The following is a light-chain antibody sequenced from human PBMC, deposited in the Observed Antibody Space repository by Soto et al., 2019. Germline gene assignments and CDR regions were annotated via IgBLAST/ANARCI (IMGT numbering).Light chain of an antibody. J-gene: IGKJ1*01. CDR2: DAS. Sequence: DIQMTQSPSTLSASVGDRVTITCRASQSISSWLAWYQQKPGKAPKLLIYDASSLESGVPSRFSGSGSGTEFSLTMSSLQPDDFATYYCQQYNSYPWTFGQGTKVEIK. V-gene: IGKV1-5*01. CDR1: QSISSW. CDR3: QQYNSYPWT.